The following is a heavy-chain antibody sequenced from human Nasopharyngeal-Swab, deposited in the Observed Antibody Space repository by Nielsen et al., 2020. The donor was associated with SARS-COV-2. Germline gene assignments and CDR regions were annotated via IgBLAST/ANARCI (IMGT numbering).Heavy chain of an antibody. CDR3: ARGLRVVVPTGMKDKSSGRPRFASYYSGIDV. J-gene: IGHJ6*02. D-gene: IGHD3-22*01. CDR1: GESFSGHF. Sequence: SETLSLTCAVNGESFSGHFWTWIRQTPGKGLEWIGEIDHRGNTKYNPPLKGLVTISSDTSKSHFSLKLSSVTAADTAVYYCARGLRVVVPTGMKDKSSGRPRFASYYSGIDVWGQGTTVTVSS. V-gene: IGHV4-34*01. CDR2: IDHRGNT.